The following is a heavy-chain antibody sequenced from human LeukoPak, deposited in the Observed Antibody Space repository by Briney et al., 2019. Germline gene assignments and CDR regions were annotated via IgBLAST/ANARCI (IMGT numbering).Heavy chain of an antibody. CDR2: IWYDGSNK. CDR1: GFTFRNHG. CDR3: ARGAGYNYPYYFDY. V-gene: IGHV3-33*01. D-gene: IGHD5-24*01. J-gene: IGHJ4*02. Sequence: GRSLRLSCAASGFTFRNHGMYWVRQAPGKGLEWVAVIWYDGSNKYYGDSVKGRFTISRDNSKNTLYLQMNSLRAEDTAVYYCARGAGYNYPYYFDYWGQGTLVTVSS.